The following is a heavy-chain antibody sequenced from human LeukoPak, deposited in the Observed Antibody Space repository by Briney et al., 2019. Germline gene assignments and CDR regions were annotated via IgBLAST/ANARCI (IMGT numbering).Heavy chain of an antibody. J-gene: IGHJ6*03. V-gene: IGHV3-48*01. Sequence: GGSLRLSCAASGFTFSEYSMNWVRQAPGKGLEWVSYISSKSKSIYYADSVKGRFTISRDNGKNSLSLQMNSLTAEDTAMYYCARDGSPTFYYYYMDVWGKGTTVTVS. CDR3: ARDGSPTFYYYYMDV. CDR1: GFTFSEYS. D-gene: IGHD2/OR15-2a*01. CDR2: ISSKSKSI.